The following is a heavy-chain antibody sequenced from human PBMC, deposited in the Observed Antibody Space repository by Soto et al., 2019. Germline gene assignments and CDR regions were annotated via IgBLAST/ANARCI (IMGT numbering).Heavy chain of an antibody. CDR3: ARKEYYFYY. CDR2: ISHTGIT. J-gene: IGHJ4*01. CDR1: GGSISGYF. Sequence: SETLSLTCTVSGGSISGYFWTWIRQPPGKGLEWIGYISHTGITNYNSSLKSRVTMSVDTSKNQFSLRVSSLTAADTAVYYCARKEYYFYYCAQRILVTVSS. D-gene: IGHD3-10*01. V-gene: IGHV4-59*01.